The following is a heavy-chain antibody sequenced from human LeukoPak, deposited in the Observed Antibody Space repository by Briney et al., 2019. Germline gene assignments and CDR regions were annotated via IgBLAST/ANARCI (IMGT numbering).Heavy chain of an antibody. CDR3: ARVVGGWLVHYYYYGMDV. J-gene: IGHJ6*02. CDR2: IYHSGST. CDR1: GGSISSSNW. Sequence: SETLSLTCAVSGGSISSSNWWSWVRQPPGKGLEWIGEIYHSGSTNYNPSLKSRVTISVDKSKNQFSLKLSSVTAADTAVYYCARVVGGWLVHYYYYGMDVWGQGTTVTVSS. V-gene: IGHV4-4*02. D-gene: IGHD6-19*01.